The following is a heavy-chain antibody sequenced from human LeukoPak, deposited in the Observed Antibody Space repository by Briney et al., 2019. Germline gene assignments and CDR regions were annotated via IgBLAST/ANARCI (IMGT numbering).Heavy chain of an antibody. V-gene: IGHV3-21*01. Sequence: PGGSLRLSCAASGFTFSNYNMNWVRQAPGKGLEWVSSISSSSSYIYYADSVKGRFTISRDNAKNSLYLQMNSLRAEDTAVYYCARALRAARLVDYWGQGTLVTVSS. CDR2: ISSSSSYI. J-gene: IGHJ4*02. D-gene: IGHD6-6*01. CDR1: GFTFSNYN. CDR3: ARALRAARLVDY.